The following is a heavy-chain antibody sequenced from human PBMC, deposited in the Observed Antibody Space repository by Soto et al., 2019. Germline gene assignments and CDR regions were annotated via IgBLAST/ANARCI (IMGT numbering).Heavy chain of an antibody. CDR1: GFTFSSYA. CDR2: ISGSGGST. V-gene: IGHV3-23*01. J-gene: IGHJ5*02. Sequence: GGSLRLSCAASGFTFSSYAMSWVRQAPGKGLEWVSAISGSGGSTYYADSLKGRFTISRDNSNNTSYLQMNSLRAEDTAVYYCANAASDSSGSYGSPAGWFDPWGQGTLVTVSS. D-gene: IGHD6-19*01. CDR3: ANAASDSSGSYGSPAGWFDP.